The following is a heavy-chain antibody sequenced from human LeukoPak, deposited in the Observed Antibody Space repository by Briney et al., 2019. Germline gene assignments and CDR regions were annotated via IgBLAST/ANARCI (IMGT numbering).Heavy chain of an antibody. CDR1: GFTFSSYA. V-gene: IGHV3-23*01. CDR2: ISGSGGST. J-gene: IGHJ6*03. Sequence: GGSLRLSCAASGFTFSSYAMSWVRQAPGKGLEWVSAISGSGGSTYYADSVKGRFTISRDNSKNTLYLQMNSLRAEDTAVYYCAKAFCGGDCYSDYYYYMDVWGKGTTVTVSS. CDR3: AKAFCGGDCYSDYYYYMDV. D-gene: IGHD2-21*02.